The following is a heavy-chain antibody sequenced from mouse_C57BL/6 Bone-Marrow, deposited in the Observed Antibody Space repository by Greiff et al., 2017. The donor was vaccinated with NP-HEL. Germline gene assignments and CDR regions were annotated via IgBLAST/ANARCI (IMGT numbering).Heavy chain of an antibody. V-gene: IGHV1-5*01. CDR1: GYTFTSYW. Sequence: VQLQQSGTVLARPGASVKMSCKTSGYTFTSYWMHWVKQRPGQGLEWIGAISPGNSDTSYNQKFKGKAKLTAVTSSSTAYMELSSLTNEASAVYYCARYPFSYDNDAEYMDVWGKGTTVTVSS. CDR3: ARYPFSYDNDAEYMDV. J-gene: IGHJ1*03. CDR2: ISPGNSDT. D-gene: IGHD2-4*01.